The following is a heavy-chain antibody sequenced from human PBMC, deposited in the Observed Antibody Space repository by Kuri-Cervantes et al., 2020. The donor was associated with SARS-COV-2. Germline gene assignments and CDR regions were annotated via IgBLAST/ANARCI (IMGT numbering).Heavy chain of an antibody. D-gene: IGHD4-17*01. CDR2: IYYSGST. CDR1: GGSISSYY. CDR3: ARELGLTTVNWFDP. Sequence: SESLSPTCTVSGGSISSYYWSWIRQPPGKGLEWVGYIYYSGSTNYNPSLKSRVTISVDTSKNQFSLKLSSVTAADTAVYYCARELGLTTVNWFDPLGPGNPGNRLL. J-gene: IGHJ5*02. V-gene: IGHV4-59*01.